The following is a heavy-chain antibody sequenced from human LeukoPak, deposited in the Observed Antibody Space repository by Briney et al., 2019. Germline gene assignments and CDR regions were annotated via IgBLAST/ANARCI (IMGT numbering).Heavy chain of an antibody. CDR2: IYYSGST. CDR1: GGSISSYY. J-gene: IGHJ6*03. CDR3: ARVYILYYYYYMDV. V-gene: IGHV4-59*12. D-gene: IGHD2-15*01. Sequence: PSETLSLTCTVSGGSISSYYWSWIRQPPGKGLEWIGYIYYSGSTYYNPSLKSRVTISVDTSKNQFSLKLSSVTAADTAVYYCARVYILYYYYYMDVWGKGTTVTVSS.